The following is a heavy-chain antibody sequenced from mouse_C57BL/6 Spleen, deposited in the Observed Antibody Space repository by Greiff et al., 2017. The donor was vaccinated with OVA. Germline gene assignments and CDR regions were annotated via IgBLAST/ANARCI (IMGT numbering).Heavy chain of an antibody. CDR1: GYTFTSYG. V-gene: IGHV1-58*01. CDR2: IYIGNGYT. CDR3: ATITTVVGDWYFDV. D-gene: IGHD1-1*01. J-gene: IGHJ1*03. Sequence: EVQVVESGAELVRPGSSVKMSCKTSGYTFTSYGINWVKQRPGQGLEWIGYIYIGNGYTEYNEKFKGKATLTSDTSSSTAYMQLSSLTSEDSAIYFCATITTVVGDWYFDVWGTGTTVTVSS.